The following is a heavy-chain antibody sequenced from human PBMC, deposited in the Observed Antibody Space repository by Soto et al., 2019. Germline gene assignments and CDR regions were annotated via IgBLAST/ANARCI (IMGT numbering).Heavy chain of an antibody. CDR2: IDPRDSDT. D-gene: IGHD6-19*01. V-gene: IGHV5-51*01. J-gene: IGHJ4*02. CDR3: ARLAGYRSRWPLDN. Sequence: GESLKISCKGSGYTFTGYWVAWVRQMPGRGPEWMGSIDPRDSDTSYSPSFQGQVTISVDKSTTTAHLQWRSLKASDTAIYYCARLAGYRSRWPLDNSGQRPRLTVS. CDR1: GYTFTGYW.